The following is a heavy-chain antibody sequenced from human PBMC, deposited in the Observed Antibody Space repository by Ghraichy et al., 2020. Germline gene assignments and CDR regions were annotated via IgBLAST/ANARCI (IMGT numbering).Heavy chain of an antibody. V-gene: IGHV4-34*01. Sequence: SETLSLTCAVYGGSFSGYYWNWIRQPPGQGLEWIGESDQGGSTNYNPSLKTRVTISMDTSESQFSLRLTSVTAADTAVYYCARGRPNYDFLTGYYRGAIDIWGQGTLVTVSS. CDR1: GGSFSGYY. CDR3: ARGRPNYDFLTGYYRGAIDI. CDR2: SDQGGST. J-gene: IGHJ3*02. D-gene: IGHD3-9*01.